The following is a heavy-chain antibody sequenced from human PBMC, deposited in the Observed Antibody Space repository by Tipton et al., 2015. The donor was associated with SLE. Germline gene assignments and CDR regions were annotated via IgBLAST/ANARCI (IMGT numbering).Heavy chain of an antibody. D-gene: IGHD6-19*01. CDR2: INHSGST. CDR1: GGSFNGYY. V-gene: IGHV4-34*01. CDR3: ARETEDTGWIHSRDYIYYYYYADV. J-gene: IGHJ6*03. Sequence: TLSLTCSVHGGSFNGYYWSWIRQPPGKGLEWIGQINHSGSTSHNPSLRGRVTISADTSNNQFSLKLTSVTAADTAVYYCARETEDTGWIHSRDYIYYYYYADVRGQGTTVTVSS.